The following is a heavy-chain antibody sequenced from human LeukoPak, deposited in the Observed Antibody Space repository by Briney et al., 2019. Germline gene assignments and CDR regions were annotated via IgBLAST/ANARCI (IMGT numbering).Heavy chain of an antibody. CDR1: GFSVSNNY. Sequence: GGSLRLSCAASGFSVSNNYISWVRQAPGKGLEWVSVIYTDGSTKSADSVKARFTISRDTSKNTVYLQMNSLRVEDTAVYYCARATLDNWGQGTLVTVSS. V-gene: IGHV3-53*01. CDR3: ARATLDN. J-gene: IGHJ4*02. CDR2: IYTDGST.